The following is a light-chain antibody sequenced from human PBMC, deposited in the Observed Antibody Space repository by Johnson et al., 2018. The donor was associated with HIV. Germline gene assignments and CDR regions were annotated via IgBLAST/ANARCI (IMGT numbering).Light chain of an antibody. CDR1: SSDIGNNY. Sequence: QSVLTQPPSVSAAPGQKVTISCSGSSSDIGNNYVSWYQQLPGTAPKLLIYDNNKRPSGIPDRFSGSKSGTSATLGITGLQTGDEADYYCETWDSSLISVFGTGTKVTVL. V-gene: IGLV1-51*01. CDR3: ETWDSSLISV. J-gene: IGLJ1*01. CDR2: DNN.